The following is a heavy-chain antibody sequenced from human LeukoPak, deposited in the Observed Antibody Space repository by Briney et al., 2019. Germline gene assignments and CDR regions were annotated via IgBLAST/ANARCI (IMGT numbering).Heavy chain of an antibody. D-gene: IGHD3-22*01. CDR2: ISAYNGNT. J-gene: IGHJ4*02. V-gene: IGHV1-18*01. Sequence: GASVKVSCKASGHTFTSYGISWVRQAPGQGLEWMGWISAYNGNTNYAQKLQGRVTMTTDTSTSTAYMELRSLRSDDTAVYYCARSSGGYYYDSSGFLDYWGQGTLVTVSS. CDR1: GHTFTSYG. CDR3: ARSSGGYYYDSSGFLDY.